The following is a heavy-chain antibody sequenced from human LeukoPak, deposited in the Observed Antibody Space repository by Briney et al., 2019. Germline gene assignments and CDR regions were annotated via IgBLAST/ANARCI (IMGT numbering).Heavy chain of an antibody. CDR1: GFTFDDYG. CDR3: AKGRGVEVAGNAFFDY. D-gene: IGHD6-19*01. Sequence: GGSLRLSCAASGFTFDDYGMHWVRQAPGKGLEWVSGISWNSGTIAYADSVKGRFTISRDNAKNSLHLQMNSLRAEDTAFYFCAKGRGVEVAGNAFFDYWGQGTLVTVST. CDR2: ISWNSGTI. V-gene: IGHV3-9*01. J-gene: IGHJ4*02.